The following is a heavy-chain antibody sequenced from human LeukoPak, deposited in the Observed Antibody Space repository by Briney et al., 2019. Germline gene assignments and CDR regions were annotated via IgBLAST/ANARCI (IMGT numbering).Heavy chain of an antibody. V-gene: IGHV3-30-3*01. CDR2: ISYDGYDK. Sequence: GGSLRLSCAASGFTFSSYAMYWVRQAPGKGLEWVTLISYDGYDKSYADSVRGRFTISRENSRNTLYLQMDSLRSEDTAVFYCARDFFPVVDSTWYEIGYWGQGTLVTVSS. CDR1: GFTFSSYA. D-gene: IGHD2-21*01. CDR3: ARDFFPVVDSTWYEIGY. J-gene: IGHJ4*02.